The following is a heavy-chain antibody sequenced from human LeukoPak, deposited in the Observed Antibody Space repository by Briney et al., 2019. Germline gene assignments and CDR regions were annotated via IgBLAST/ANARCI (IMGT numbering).Heavy chain of an antibody. CDR3: GRGGHRFVP. CDR2: VYSSGSSGRN. J-gene: IGHJ5*02. CDR1: GDYISSFF. V-gene: IGHV4-4*07. Sequence: PSETLSLTCSVSGDYISSFFWTWIRQPAGKGLEWIARVYSSGSSGRNNNNPSLKSQFTMSVNTSRNVISLNRGPVTAADTGVYYCGRGGHRFVPSGQGTLVTVSS.